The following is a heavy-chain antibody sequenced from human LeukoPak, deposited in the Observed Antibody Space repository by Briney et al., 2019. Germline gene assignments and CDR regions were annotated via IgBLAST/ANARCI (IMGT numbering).Heavy chain of an antibody. Sequence: SETLSLTCTVSGGSISNYYWTWIRQPAGKGLEWIGRIYTSGSTNYNPSLKSRVTMSVDTSKNQFSLKLSSVTAADTAVYYCARHSDSSGDRGPGYWGQGTLVTVSS. D-gene: IGHD5-18*01. CDR3: ARHSDSSGDRGPGY. CDR2: IYTSGST. CDR1: GGSISNYY. V-gene: IGHV4-4*07. J-gene: IGHJ4*02.